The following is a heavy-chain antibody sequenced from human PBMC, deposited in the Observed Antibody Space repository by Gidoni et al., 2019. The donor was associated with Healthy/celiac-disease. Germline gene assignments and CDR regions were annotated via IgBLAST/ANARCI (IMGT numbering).Heavy chain of an antibody. V-gene: IGHV3-15*07. D-gene: IGHD2-21*01. J-gene: IGHJ4*02. CDR3: TTDGVIRDY. CDR1: GFTFSNAW. CDR2: IKSKPAGGTT. Sequence: EVQLVESGGGLVKPGGSLRLCCAASGFTFSNAWMNWVRQAPGKGLEWVGRIKSKPAGGTTDYAAPVKGRFTISRDDSKNTLYLQMNSLKTEDTAVYYCTTDGVIRDYWGQGTLVTVSS.